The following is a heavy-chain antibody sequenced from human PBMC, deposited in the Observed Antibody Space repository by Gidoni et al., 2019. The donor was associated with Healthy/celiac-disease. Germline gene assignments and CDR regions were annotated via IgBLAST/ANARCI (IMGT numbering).Heavy chain of an antibody. V-gene: IGHV4-39*07. Sequence: QLQLPESGPGLVKPSETLSLTCTVSGGSLSSSCYYWGWIRQPPGKGLEWIGSIYYSASTDYNPSLKSRDTISVKTSKNQFSLKLSAVTAADTAVYYCARVGTNFRLRGAFDIWGQGTMVTVSS. CDR1: GGSLSSSCYY. CDR2: IYYSAST. CDR3: ARVGTNFRLRGAFDI. D-gene: IGHD3-10*01. J-gene: IGHJ3*02.